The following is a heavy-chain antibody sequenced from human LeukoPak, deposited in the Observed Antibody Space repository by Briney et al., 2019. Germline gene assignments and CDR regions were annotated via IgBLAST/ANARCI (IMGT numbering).Heavy chain of an antibody. CDR3: ARGTSNSGYATMDL. Sequence: PGGSLRLSCTVSGFMFSSYAMNWVRQAPGKGLEWVSVISGTGGSTFYVDSVKARLTISRDNSKHALFLQMNTLRADDTAVYYCARGTSNSGYATMDLWGQGTLVTVSS. J-gene: IGHJ4*02. CDR1: GFMFSSYA. V-gene: IGHV3-23*01. CDR2: ISGTGGST. D-gene: IGHD3-22*01.